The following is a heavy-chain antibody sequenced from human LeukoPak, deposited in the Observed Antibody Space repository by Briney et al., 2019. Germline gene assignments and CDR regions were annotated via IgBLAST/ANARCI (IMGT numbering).Heavy chain of an antibody. D-gene: IGHD4-11*01. V-gene: IGHV5-51*01. CDR3: ARNNYVSDYYYYGMDV. CDR2: IYPGDSDT. CDR1: GYSFTSYW. J-gene: IGHJ6*02. Sequence: GESLEISCKGSGYSFTSYWIGWVRQMPGKGLEWMGIIYPGDSDTRYSPSFQGQVTISADKSISTAYLQWSSLKASDTAMYYCARNNYVSDYYYYGMDVWGQGTTVTVSS.